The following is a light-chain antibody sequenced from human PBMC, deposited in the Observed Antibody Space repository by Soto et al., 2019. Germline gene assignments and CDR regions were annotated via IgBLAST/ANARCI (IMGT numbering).Light chain of an antibody. Sequence: EIVLTQSPATLSLSPGERATLSCSASQSVSSYLAWYQQRPGQAPRLLIYDASNRATGIPARFSGSGSGTEFTLSISSLQSEDFAVYYCKQYKEWPPFTFGQGTRLEIK. J-gene: IGKJ5*01. CDR3: KQYKEWPPFT. V-gene: IGKV3-11*01. CDR2: DAS. CDR1: QSVSSY.